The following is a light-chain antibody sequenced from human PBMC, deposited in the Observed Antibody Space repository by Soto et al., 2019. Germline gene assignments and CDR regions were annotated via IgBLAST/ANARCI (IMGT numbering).Light chain of an antibody. Sequence: IVLTQSPGPLSLSPGERATLSCRASQSVSSNLAWYRQKPGQAPRLLIYGASTRATGIPARFRGSGSGTEFTLTISSLQSEDFAVYYCQHYNNWPPWTFGQGTKVDIK. J-gene: IGKJ1*01. CDR1: QSVSSN. V-gene: IGKV3-15*01. CDR2: GAS. CDR3: QHYNNWPPWT.